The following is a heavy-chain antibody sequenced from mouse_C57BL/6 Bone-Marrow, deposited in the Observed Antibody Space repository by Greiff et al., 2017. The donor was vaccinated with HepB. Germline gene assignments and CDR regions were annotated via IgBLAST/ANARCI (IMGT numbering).Heavy chain of an antibody. CDR2: FHPYNDDT. CDR3: ARGGLRPHYYAMDY. J-gene: IGHJ4*01. D-gene: IGHD3-2*02. CDR1: GYTFTTYP. Sequence: QVHVKQSGAELVKPGASVKMSCKASGYTFTTYPIEWMKQNHGKSLEWIGNFHPYNDDTKYNEKFKGKATLTVEKSSSTVYLELSRLTSDDSAVYYCARGGLRPHYYAMDYWGQGTSVTVSS. V-gene: IGHV1-47*01.